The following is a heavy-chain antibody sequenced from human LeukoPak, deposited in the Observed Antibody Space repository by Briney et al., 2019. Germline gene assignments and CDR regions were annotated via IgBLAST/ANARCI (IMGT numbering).Heavy chain of an antibody. D-gene: IGHD5-12*01. V-gene: IGHV3-7*01. J-gene: IGHJ4*02. CDR2: MKQDGSEK. CDR1: GINFRGYW. Sequence: GGSLRLSCAVSGINFRGYWMAWVRQAPGKGLEWVANMKQDGSEKYYVDSVKGRFTVSRDNAKNSLYLEMNSLRVEDTAVYYCARDLGHTGYDLYDYWGQGTLVTVSS. CDR3: ARDLGHTGYDLYDY.